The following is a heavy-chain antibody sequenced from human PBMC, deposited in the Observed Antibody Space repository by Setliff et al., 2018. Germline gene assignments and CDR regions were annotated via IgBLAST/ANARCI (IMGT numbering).Heavy chain of an antibody. CDR1: GGSISTYY. V-gene: IGHV4-59*08. J-gene: IGHJ6*03. CDR2: VYYSGLT. D-gene: IGHD3-3*01. CDR3: ARMSGFLYMDV. Sequence: SETLSLTCTVSGGSISTYYWSWIRQPPGKGLEFIGYVYYSGLTNYDPSLKSRVTISVDTSKNQFSLNLSSVTAADTAVYYCARMSGFLYMDVWGKGTTVTVSS.